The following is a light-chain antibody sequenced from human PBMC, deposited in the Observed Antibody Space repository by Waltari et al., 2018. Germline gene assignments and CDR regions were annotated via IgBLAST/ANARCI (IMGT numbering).Light chain of an antibody. CDR2: LVS. J-gene: IGKJ2*01. CDR1: QSLLYSDGSNY. CDR3: MQALQAPRT. V-gene: IGKV2-28*01. Sequence: IVMTQSPLSLPVIPGEPASISCWSSQSLLYSDGSNYLDWYLQKQGQSPQLLIYLVSNRASGVPDRFSGSGSGTDFTLKISRVEAEDVGVYYCMQALQAPRTFGQGTKVEIK.